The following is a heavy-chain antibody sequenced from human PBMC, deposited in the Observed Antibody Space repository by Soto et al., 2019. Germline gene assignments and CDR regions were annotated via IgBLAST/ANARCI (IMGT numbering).Heavy chain of an antibody. CDR2: MYHSGST. V-gene: IGHV4-4*02. Sequence: QVQLQESGPGLVRPSGTLSLTCEVSGGSISRNDWWSGVSQPPGKGLEWIGEMYHSGSTNYNPSLKSRVTISVDKSNNQFFLDLTSVTAADTAVYYCARLHMITFGGHVYRPFDIWGQGTMVTVSS. D-gene: IGHD3-16*01. CDR3: ARLHMITFGGHVYRPFDI. CDR1: GGSISRNDW. J-gene: IGHJ3*02.